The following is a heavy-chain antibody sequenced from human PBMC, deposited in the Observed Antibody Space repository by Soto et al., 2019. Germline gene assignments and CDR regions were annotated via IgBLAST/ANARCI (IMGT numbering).Heavy chain of an antibody. D-gene: IGHD3-3*01. Sequence: GGSLRLSCAASGFTFSSYAMHWIRQAPGKGLEWVAVISYDGSNKCYADSVKGRFTISRDNSKNTLYLQRNSLRAEDTAVYYCARGYDFWSGYLYYYYYGMDVWGQGTTVTVSS. CDR1: GFTFSSYA. V-gene: IGHV3-30-3*01. J-gene: IGHJ6*02. CDR3: ARGYDFWSGYLYYYYYGMDV. CDR2: ISYDGSNK.